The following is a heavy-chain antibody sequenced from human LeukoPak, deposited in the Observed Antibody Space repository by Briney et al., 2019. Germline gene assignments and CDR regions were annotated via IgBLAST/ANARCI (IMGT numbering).Heavy chain of an antibody. J-gene: IGHJ4*02. CDR1: GYTFTSYG. V-gene: IGHV1-18*01. CDR2: ISAYNGNT. CDR3: ARARSTYYYDSSGYYRPAASAAFDY. D-gene: IGHD3-22*01. Sequence: ASVKVSCKASGYTFTSYGISWVRQAPGHGLEWMGWISAYNGNTNYAQKLQGRVTMATDKATSTAYMELRSLSSDDTAVYYCARARSTYYYDSSGYYRPAASAAFDYWGQGTLVTVSS.